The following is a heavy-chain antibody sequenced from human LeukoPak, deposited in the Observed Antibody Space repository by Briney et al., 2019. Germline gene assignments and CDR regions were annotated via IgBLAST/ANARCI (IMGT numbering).Heavy chain of an antibody. D-gene: IGHD3-10*01. Sequence: SETLSLTCTVSGGSINNYWWSWIRQPPGKGLEWIGYIYYTGSTNYNPSLKSRVTMSVDTSKIQFSLKLSSVTTADTAVYYCARTDPAGAFDIWGQGTMVTVSS. CDR2: IYYTGST. CDR3: ARTDPAGAFDI. J-gene: IGHJ3*02. CDR1: GGSINNYW. V-gene: IGHV4-59*01.